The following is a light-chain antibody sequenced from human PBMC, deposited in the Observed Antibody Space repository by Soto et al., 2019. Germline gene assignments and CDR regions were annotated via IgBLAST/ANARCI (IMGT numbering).Light chain of an antibody. J-gene: IGKJ4*01. CDR2: GAS. V-gene: IGKV3-20*01. Sequence: EIVLTQSPGTLSLSPGERATLSCRASQSVSSSSLAWYQQKPGQAPRLLIYGASSRATGIPDRFSGRGSGTDFTLTISRLEPEDCAVYFCQQYGSSPLTFGGGTKVEIK. CDR3: QQYGSSPLT. CDR1: QSVSSSS.